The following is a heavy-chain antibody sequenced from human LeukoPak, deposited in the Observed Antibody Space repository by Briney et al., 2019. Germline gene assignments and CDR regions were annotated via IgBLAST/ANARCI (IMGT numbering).Heavy chain of an antibody. V-gene: IGHV4-59*12. CDR2: IYYSGST. J-gene: IGHJ4*02. Sequence: PSETLSLTCTVSGGSISSYYWSWIRQPPGKGLEWIGYIYYSGSTNYNPSLKSRVTISVDTSKNQFSLKLSSVTAADTAVYYCARDGYGDYDAWIDYWGQGTLVTVSS. CDR1: GGSISSYY. D-gene: IGHD4-17*01. CDR3: ARDGYGDYDAWIDY.